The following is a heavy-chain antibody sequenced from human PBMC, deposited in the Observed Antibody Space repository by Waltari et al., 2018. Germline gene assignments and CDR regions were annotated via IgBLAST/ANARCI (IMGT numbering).Heavy chain of an antibody. CDR1: GFTFSNYG. CDR2: IWYDGSNK. J-gene: IGHJ4*02. V-gene: IGHV3-33*03. D-gene: IGHD3-16*02. Sequence: QVQLVESGGGVVQPGRSLRLSCAASGFTFSNYGMHWVRQAPGKGLEWVAVIWYDGSNKYYPDSVKGRFTISRDNSINTLYLQMNSLRAEDTAVYYCAKAGERFGGVIVNFFDYWGQGTLVTVSS. CDR3: AKAGERFGGVIVNFFDY.